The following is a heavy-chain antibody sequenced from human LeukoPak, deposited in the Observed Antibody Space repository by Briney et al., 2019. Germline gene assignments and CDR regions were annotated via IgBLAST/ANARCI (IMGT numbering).Heavy chain of an antibody. Sequence: GGSLRLSCAASGFTLSTYAMSWVRQTPGKGLEWVAATSSSDAGTYHADSVKGRFTISRDNSKNTLYLQMNSLRAEDTAVYYCARDSLAVAGTGQFDYWGQGTLVTVSS. CDR2: TSSSDAGT. V-gene: IGHV3-23*01. D-gene: IGHD6-19*01. CDR3: ARDSLAVAGTGQFDY. J-gene: IGHJ4*02. CDR1: GFTLSTYA.